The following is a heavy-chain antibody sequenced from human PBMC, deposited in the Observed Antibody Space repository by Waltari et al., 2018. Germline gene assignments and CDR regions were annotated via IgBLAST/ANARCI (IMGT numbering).Heavy chain of an antibody. D-gene: IGHD3-3*01. CDR2: IYSGGST. CDR1: GFTFSSYA. CDR3: VKDPLDGDYFDY. J-gene: IGHJ4*02. V-gene: IGHV3-23*03. Sequence: EVQLLESGGGLVQPGGSLRLSCAASGFTFSSYAMTWVRQAPGKGLKCVSVIYSGGSTYYADSVKGRCTISRDNSKNTVFLQMNSLTSEDTAVYYCVKDPLDGDYFDYWGQGTLVTVSS.